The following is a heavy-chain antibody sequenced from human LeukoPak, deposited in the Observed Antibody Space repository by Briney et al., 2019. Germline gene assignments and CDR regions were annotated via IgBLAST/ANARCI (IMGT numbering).Heavy chain of an antibody. D-gene: IGHD2-21*02. V-gene: IGHV3-7*01. CDR1: GFIFSSFW. Sequence: GGSMRLSCPTSGFIFSSFWMSWVRHAPGKGLEWVGNINEDGKKINYVDSVKGRFTISRDNAKNSLYLQMNRLRDEDTAVYYCARMLVTAIGYWGQGTLVTVSS. J-gene: IGHJ4*02. CDR2: INEDGKKI. CDR3: ARMLVTAIGY.